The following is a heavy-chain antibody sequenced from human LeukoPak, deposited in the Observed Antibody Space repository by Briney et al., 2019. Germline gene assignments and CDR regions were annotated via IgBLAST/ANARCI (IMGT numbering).Heavy chain of an antibody. CDR2: IYYSGST. Sequence: SETLSLTCTVSGGSISSSSYYWGWIRQPPGKGLEWIGSIYYSGSTYYNPSLKSRVTISVDTSKNQFSLKLSSVTAADTAVYYCARAKYVLRFLEWLSESEEATYYFDYWGQGTLVTVSS. V-gene: IGHV4-39*01. CDR3: ARAKYVLRFLEWLSESEEATYYFDY. CDR1: GGSISSSSYY. J-gene: IGHJ4*02. D-gene: IGHD3-3*01.